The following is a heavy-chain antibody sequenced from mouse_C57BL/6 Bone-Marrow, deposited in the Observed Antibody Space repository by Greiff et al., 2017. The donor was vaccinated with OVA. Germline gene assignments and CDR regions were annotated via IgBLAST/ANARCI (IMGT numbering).Heavy chain of an antibody. D-gene: IGHD3-2*02. J-gene: IGHJ3*01. CDR1: EYEFPSHD. V-gene: IGHV5-2*01. CDR2: INSDGGST. Sequence: EVKLVESGGGLVQPGESLKLSCESNEYEFPSHDMSWVRKTPEKRLELVAAINSDGGSTYYPDTMERRFIISRDNTKKTLYLRMSSLRSEDTALYYCADSSGPAWFAYWGQGTLVTVSA. CDR3: ADSSGPAWFAY.